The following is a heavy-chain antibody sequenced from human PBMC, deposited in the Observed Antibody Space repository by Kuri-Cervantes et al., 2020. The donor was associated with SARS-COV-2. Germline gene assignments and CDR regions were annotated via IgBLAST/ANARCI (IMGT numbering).Heavy chain of an antibody. CDR3: ARGPYYYDTSGSWWFDP. Sequence: GESLKISCAASGFTFDDYGMSWVRQAPGKGLEWVSGINWNGGSTGYADSVKGRFTISRDNAKNSLYLQMNSLRAEDTALYHCARGPYYYDTSGSWWFDPWGQGTLVTVS. D-gene: IGHD3-22*01. J-gene: IGHJ5*02. CDR1: GFTFDDYG. CDR2: INWNGGST. V-gene: IGHV3-20*01.